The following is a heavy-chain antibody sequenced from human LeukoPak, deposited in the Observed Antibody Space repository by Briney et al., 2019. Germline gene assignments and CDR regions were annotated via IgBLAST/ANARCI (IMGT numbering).Heavy chain of an antibody. Sequence: ASVKVSCKASGYTFTSYGISWVRQAPGQGLEWMGWISAYNGNTNYAQKLQGRVTMTTDTSTSTAYMELRSLRSDDTAVYYCARGLWELLVVGAFDIWGQGTMVTVSS. CDR1: GYTFTSYG. J-gene: IGHJ3*02. V-gene: IGHV1-18*01. D-gene: IGHD1-26*01. CDR2: ISAYNGNT. CDR3: ARGLWELLVVGAFDI.